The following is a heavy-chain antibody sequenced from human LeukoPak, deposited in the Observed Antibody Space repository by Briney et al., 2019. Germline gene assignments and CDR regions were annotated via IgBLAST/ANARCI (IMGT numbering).Heavy chain of an antibody. J-gene: IGHJ4*02. D-gene: IGHD4-17*01. Sequence: GGSLRLSCAASGFTFSSYSMNWVRQAPGKGLEWVSSISTTSSFIYYTDSVKGRFTVSRDYAKNSLFLQMTSLRAEDTAVYYCARVAYGDYYFDYWGQGTLVTVSS. CDR1: GFTFSSYS. CDR3: ARVAYGDYYFDY. V-gene: IGHV3-21*01. CDR2: ISTTSSFI.